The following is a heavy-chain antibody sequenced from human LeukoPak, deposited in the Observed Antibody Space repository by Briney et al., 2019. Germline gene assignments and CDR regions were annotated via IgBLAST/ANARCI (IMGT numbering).Heavy chain of an antibody. CDR1: GYTFTSYA. J-gene: IGHJ4*02. V-gene: IGHV1-3*01. CDR3: ARDREVAAIWFFDY. CDR2: INAGNGNT. Sequence: ASVKVSCKASGYTFTSYAMHWVRQAPGQRLEWMGWINAGNGNTKYSQKFQGRVTITRDTSASTAYMELSSLRSEDTAVYYCARDREVAAIWFFDYWGQGTLVTVSS. D-gene: IGHD2-21*02.